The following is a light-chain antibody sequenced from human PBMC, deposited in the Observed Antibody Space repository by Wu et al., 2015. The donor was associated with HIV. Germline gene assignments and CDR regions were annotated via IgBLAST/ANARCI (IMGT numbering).Light chain of an antibody. Sequence: ETVLTQSPATLSLSPGDRATLSCRASQSLSTYLAWYQQKPGQAPRLLIYDASNRAPGVPARFSGSGSETDLTLTISSLEPEDFAVYYCQQRTNWPPELTFGGGTKAEIK. CDR1: QSLSTY. CDR3: QQRTNWPPELT. V-gene: IGKV3-11*01. J-gene: IGKJ4*01. CDR2: DAS.